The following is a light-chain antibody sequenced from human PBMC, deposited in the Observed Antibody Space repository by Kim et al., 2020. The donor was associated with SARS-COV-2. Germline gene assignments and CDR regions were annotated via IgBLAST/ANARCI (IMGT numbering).Light chain of an antibody. Sequence: QPVLTQSPSASASLGASVKLTCTLSSGHSTYAITWHQQQPEKGPRYMMRVNSDGSHNKGDGIPDRFSGSSSGAERYLTISSLQSEDEAYYYCQTWDTGAWVFGGGTQLTVL. CDR1: SGHSTYA. CDR2: VNSDGSH. J-gene: IGLJ3*02. V-gene: IGLV4-69*01. CDR3: QTWDTGAWV.